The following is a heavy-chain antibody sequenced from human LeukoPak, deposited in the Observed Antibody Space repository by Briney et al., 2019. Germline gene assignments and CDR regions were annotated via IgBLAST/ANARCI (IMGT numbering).Heavy chain of an antibody. D-gene: IGHD5-12*01. Sequence: GGSLRLSCVASEFTFSTYAMSWVRQAPGKGLEWVSGISGSGDSTYYADYLRGRITISRDNSKNTLYLKVSSLRAEDTAIYYCAILRGYSGNERKWFDPWGQGTLVTVSS. J-gene: IGHJ5*02. CDR3: AILRGYSGNERKWFDP. V-gene: IGHV3-23*01. CDR1: EFTFSTYA. CDR2: ISGSGDST.